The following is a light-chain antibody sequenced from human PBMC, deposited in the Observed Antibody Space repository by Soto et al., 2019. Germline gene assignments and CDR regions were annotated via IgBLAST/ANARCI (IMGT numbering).Light chain of an antibody. CDR3: TADTTRSTYV. CDR1: SSVVGNYIY. V-gene: IGLV2-14*01. Sequence: TISSTGTSSVVGNYIYVFWFQQHPGKAAKLIILEVSNRPSGFSSRFSGSKSGNTASLDIFGLRAEDEAHYYCTADTTRSTYVFGTVTKISV. J-gene: IGLJ1*01. CDR2: EVS.